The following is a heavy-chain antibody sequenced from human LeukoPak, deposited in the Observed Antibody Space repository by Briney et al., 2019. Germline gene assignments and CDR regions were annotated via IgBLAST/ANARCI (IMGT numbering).Heavy chain of an antibody. V-gene: IGHV3-7*01. D-gene: IGHD6-19*01. Sequence: GGSLRLSCVGTGFTFNNYWMNWVRQAPGKGLVWVANIKEDESEIYYVDSVQGRFTISRDNTKNSVYLQMNSLRAEDTAVYYCAGSSGWLFDYWGQGTLVAVSS. CDR3: AGSSGWLFDY. CDR2: IKEDESEI. CDR1: GFTFNNYW. J-gene: IGHJ4*02.